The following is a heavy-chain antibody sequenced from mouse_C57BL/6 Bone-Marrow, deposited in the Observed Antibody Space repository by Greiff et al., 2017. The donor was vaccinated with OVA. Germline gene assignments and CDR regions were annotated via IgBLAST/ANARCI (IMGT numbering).Heavy chain of an antibody. J-gene: IGHJ2*01. CDR3: ARHDDGYDASYFDY. Sequence: VKLKQSGPELVKPGASVKISCKASGYAFSSSWMNWVKQRPGKGLEWIGRIYPGDGDTNYNGKFKGKATLTADKSSSTAYMQLSSLTSEDSAVYVCARHDDGYDASYFDYWGQGTTLTVSS. D-gene: IGHD2-2*01. CDR1: GYAFSSSW. V-gene: IGHV1-82*01. CDR2: IYPGDGDT.